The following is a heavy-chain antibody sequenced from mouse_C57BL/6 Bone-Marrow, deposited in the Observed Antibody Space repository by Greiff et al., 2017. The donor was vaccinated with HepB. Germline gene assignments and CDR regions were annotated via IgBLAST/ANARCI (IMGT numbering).Heavy chain of an antibody. Sequence: EVKLVESGGGLVQPGGSLSLSCAASGFTFTDYYMSWVRQPPGKALEWLGFIRNKANGYTTEYSASVKGRFTISRDNSQSILYLQMNALRAEDSATYYCARVAGGLLGPSLDYWGQGTTLTVSS. V-gene: IGHV7-3*01. J-gene: IGHJ2*01. CDR2: IRNKANGYTT. CDR3: ARVAGGLLGPSLDY. D-gene: IGHD4-1*01. CDR1: GFTFTDYY.